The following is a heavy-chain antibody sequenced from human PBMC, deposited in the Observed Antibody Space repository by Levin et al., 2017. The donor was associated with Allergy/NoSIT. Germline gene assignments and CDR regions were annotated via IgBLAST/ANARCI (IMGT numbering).Heavy chain of an antibody. V-gene: IGHV3-64*01. CDR3: ARDFSSGWPDY. CDR2: ISSNGGST. J-gene: IGHJ4*02. D-gene: IGHD6-19*01. Sequence: PGGSLRLSCAASGFTFSSYAMHWVRQAPGKGLEYVSAISSNGGSTYYANSVKGRFTISRDNSKNTLYLQMGSLRAEDMAVYYCARDFSSGWPDYCGQGTLVTVSS. CDR1: GFTFSSYA.